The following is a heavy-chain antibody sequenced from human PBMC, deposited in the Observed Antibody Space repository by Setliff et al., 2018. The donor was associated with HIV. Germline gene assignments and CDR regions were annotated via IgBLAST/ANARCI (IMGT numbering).Heavy chain of an antibody. CDR1: GASISSVHYY. V-gene: IGHV4-39*01. CDR3: ATYSGSFLRGGWFDP. Sequence: SETLSLTCSVSGASISSVHYYWGWIRQPPGKGLEWIGNIYYGGNTYYHPSLRSRLSIYTSNNQFSLKLSSVTAADTAVYYCATYSGSFLRGGWFDPWGQGTLVTVSS. J-gene: IGHJ5*02. CDR2: IYYGGNT. D-gene: IGHD1-26*01.